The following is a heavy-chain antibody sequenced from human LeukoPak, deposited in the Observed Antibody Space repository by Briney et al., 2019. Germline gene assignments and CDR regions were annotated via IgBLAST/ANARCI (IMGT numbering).Heavy chain of an antibody. CDR2: IFYSGST. Sequence: PSETLSLTCTVSGGSISTSNYYWGWIRQPPGKGLEWIGNIFYSGSTYYSPSLRSRVTISLDTSRNQFSLKLNSVTAADTAVYYCARDQEWGQGTLVTVSS. CDR1: GGSISTSNYY. CDR3: ARDQE. V-gene: IGHV4-39*07. J-gene: IGHJ4*02.